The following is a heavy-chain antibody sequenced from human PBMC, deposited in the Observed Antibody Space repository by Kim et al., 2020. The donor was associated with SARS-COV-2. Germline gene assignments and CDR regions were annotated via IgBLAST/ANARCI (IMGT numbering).Heavy chain of an antibody. Sequence: GGSLRHSCAASGFTFSSYAMHWVRQAPGKGLEYVSAISSNGGSTYYANSVKGRFTISRDNSKNTLYLQMGSLRAEDMAVYYCARDKEDCGGDCYSYYYYGMDVWGQGTTVTVSS. CDR2: ISSNGGST. CDR3: ARDKEDCGGDCYSYYYYGMDV. CDR1: GFTFSSYA. J-gene: IGHJ6*02. V-gene: IGHV3-64*01. D-gene: IGHD2-21*02.